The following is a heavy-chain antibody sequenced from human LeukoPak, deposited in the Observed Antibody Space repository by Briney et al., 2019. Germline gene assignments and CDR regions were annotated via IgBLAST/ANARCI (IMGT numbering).Heavy chain of an antibody. J-gene: IGHJ6*02. CDR2: IIPILGIA. CDR1: GGTFSSYT. V-gene: IGHV1-69*02. CDR3: ARGGRDDSSGYYLYYYYYYGMDV. D-gene: IGHD3-22*01. Sequence: ASVKVSCKASGGTFSSYTISWVRQAPGQGLEWMGRIIPILGIANYAQKFQGRVTITADKSTSTAYMELSSLRSEDTAVYYCARGGRDDSSGYYLYYYYYYGMDVWGQGTTVTVSS.